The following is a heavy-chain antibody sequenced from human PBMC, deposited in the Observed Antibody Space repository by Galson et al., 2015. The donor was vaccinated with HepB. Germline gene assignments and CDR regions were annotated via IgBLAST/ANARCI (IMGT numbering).Heavy chain of an antibody. J-gene: IGHJ3*02. CDR2: IDWDDDK. Sequence: PALVKPTQTLTLTCTLSGFSLSTSGMCVSWIRQPPGKALEWLALIDWDDDKYYSTSLKTRLTISKDTSKNQVVLTMTNMDPVDTATYYCARRYSSSYHDAFDIWGQGTMVTVSS. D-gene: IGHD6-13*01. CDR1: GFSLSTSGMC. CDR3: ARRYSSSYHDAFDI. V-gene: IGHV2-70*01.